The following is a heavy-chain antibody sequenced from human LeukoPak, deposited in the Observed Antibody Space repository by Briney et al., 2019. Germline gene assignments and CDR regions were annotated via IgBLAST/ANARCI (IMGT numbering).Heavy chain of an antibody. D-gene: IGHD2-15*01. CDR3: AREALGYCSGGNCYRFDK. J-gene: IGHJ4*02. CDR1: GGSISRGGYY. CDR2: IYYSGST. Sequence: SETLSLTCSVSGGSISRGGYYWSWIRQHRGKGLEWIGYIYYSGSTYYNPSLKSRVTISLDTSKNQFSLTLNSVTAADTAVYYCAREALGYCSGGNCYRFDKWGQGTLVAVSS. V-gene: IGHV4-31*03.